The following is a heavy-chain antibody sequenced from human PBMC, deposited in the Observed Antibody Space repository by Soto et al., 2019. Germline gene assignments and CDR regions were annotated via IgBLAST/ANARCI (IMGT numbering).Heavy chain of an antibody. D-gene: IGHD4-17*01. CDR3: ARGSLGWDGDYASY. V-gene: IGHV1-18*01. CDR1: GYTLTSYG. CDR2: ISAYNGNT. J-gene: IGHJ4*02. Sequence: ASAQVSCTASGYTLTSYGISWVRPAPGQGLEWMGWISAYNGNTNYAQKLQGRVTMTTDTSTSTAYMELRSLRSDDTAVYYCARGSLGWDGDYASYWGQGTLVTVSS.